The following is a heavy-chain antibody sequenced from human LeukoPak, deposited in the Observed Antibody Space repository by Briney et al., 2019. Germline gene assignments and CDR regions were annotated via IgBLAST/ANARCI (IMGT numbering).Heavy chain of an antibody. V-gene: IGHV3-23*01. D-gene: IGHD5-18*01. Sequence: GGTLRLSCAASEFNFTSNAMGWVRQAPGKGQEWVSAISGSGGSTYYADSVKGRFTISRDNSKNTLYLQMNSLRAEDTAVYYCAQHPSWIQLWDYFDYWGQGTLVTVSS. CDR2: ISGSGGST. CDR3: AQHPSWIQLWDYFDY. CDR1: EFNFTSNA. J-gene: IGHJ4*02.